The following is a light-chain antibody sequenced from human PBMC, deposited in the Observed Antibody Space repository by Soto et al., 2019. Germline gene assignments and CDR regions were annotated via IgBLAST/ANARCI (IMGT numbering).Light chain of an antibody. J-gene: IGKJ2*01. CDR2: AAS. CDR1: QSISSY. V-gene: IGKV1-39*01. CDR3: QQSYSTPRT. Sequence: DIQMTQSPSSLSASVGDRVTITCRARQSISSYLNWYQQKPGKAPKLLIYAASSLQSGVPSRFSGSGSGTDFTLTISSLQPEDFATYYCQQSYSTPRTFGQGTKRGIK.